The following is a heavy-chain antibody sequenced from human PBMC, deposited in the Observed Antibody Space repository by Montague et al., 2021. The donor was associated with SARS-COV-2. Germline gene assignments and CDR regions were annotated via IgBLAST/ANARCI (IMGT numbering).Heavy chain of an antibody. D-gene: IGHD3-9*01. CDR1: GFSLSTSGLC. CDR2: IDWDDDK. Sequence: PALVKPTQTLTLTCTFSGFSLSTSGLCVSWIRQSPGKAPEWLALIDWDDDKYYSTSLKTRLTISKDTSKNQVVLTMTNMDPVDAATYYCARIRDYDILTGSYSGFDYWGQGTLVTVSS. J-gene: IGHJ4*02. V-gene: IGHV2-70*01. CDR3: ARIRDYDILTGSYSGFDY.